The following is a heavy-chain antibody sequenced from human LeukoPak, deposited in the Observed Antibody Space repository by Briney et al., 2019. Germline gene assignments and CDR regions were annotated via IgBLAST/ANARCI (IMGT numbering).Heavy chain of an antibody. CDR2: ISGSGGST. CDR1: GFAFSSYA. D-gene: IGHD4-17*01. J-gene: IGHJ4*02. Sequence: GGSLRLSCAASGFAFSSYAMSWVRQAPGKGLEWVSAISGSGGSTYYADSVKGRFTISRDNSKNTLYLQMKSLRAEDTAVYYCATKYGDYRYWGQGTLVTVSS. CDR3: ATKYGDYRY. V-gene: IGHV3-23*01.